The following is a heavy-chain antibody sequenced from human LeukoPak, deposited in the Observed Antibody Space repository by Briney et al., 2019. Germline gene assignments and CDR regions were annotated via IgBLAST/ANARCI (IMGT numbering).Heavy chain of an antibody. CDR1: GGSFSGYY. Sequence: SETLSLTCAVYGGSFSGYYWSWIRQPPGKGLEWIGEINHSGSTNYNPSLKSRVTISVDTSKNQFSLKLSSVTAADTAVYYCASSSTSCYGHKCFDYWGQGTLVTVSS. CDR3: ASSSTSCYGHKCFDY. D-gene: IGHD2-2*01. J-gene: IGHJ4*02. CDR2: INHSGST. V-gene: IGHV4-34*01.